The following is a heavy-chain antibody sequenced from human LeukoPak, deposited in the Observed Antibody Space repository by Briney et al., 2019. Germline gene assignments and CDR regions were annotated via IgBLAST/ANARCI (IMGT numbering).Heavy chain of an antibody. CDR1: GGSISSYY. D-gene: IGHD6-19*01. V-gene: IGHV4-59*01. CDR2: IYYSGST. Sequence: NPSETLSLTCTVSGGSISSYYWSWIRQPPGKGLEWIGYIYYSGSTNYNPSLKGRVTISADTSKNQFSLKLSSVTAADTAVYYCARERIAVAATKSSYYYYGMDVWGQGTTVTVSS. J-gene: IGHJ6*02. CDR3: ARERIAVAATKSSYYYYGMDV.